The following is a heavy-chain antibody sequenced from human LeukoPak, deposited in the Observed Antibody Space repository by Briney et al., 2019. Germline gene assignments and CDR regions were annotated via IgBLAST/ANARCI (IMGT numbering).Heavy chain of an antibody. CDR1: GGSFSGYY. V-gene: IGHV4-34*01. CDR3: ARQTGSGLFILP. CDR2: IYYSGNT. D-gene: IGHD3/OR15-3a*01. Sequence: PSETLSLTCAVYGGSFSGYYWSWIRQPPGKGLEGIGSIYYSGNTYYNASLTSQVSISIDTSKNQFSLRLTSVTAADTAVYYCARQTGSGLFILPGGQGTLVTVSS. J-gene: IGHJ4*02.